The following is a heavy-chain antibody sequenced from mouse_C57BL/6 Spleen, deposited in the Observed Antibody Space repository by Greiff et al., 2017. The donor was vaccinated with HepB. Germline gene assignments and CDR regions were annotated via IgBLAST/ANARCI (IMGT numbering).Heavy chain of an antibody. CDR2: INPSNGGT. CDR3: ARSNYGSSHWYFDV. J-gene: IGHJ1*03. D-gene: IGHD1-1*01. CDR1: GYTFTSYW. Sequence: QVQLQQSGTELVKPGASVKLSCKASGYTFTSYWMHWVKQRPGQGLEWIGNINPSNGGTNYNEKFKSKATLTVDKSSSTAYMQLSSLTSEDSAVYYCARSNYGSSHWYFDVWGTGTTVTVSS. V-gene: IGHV1-53*01.